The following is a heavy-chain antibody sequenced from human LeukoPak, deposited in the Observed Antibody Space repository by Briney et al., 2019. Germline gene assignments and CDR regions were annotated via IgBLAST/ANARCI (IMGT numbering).Heavy chain of an antibody. Sequence: EGSLRLSCAASGFTFSSYAMHWVRQAPGKGLEWVAVISYDGSNKYYADSVKGRFTISRDNSKNTLYLQMNSLRAEDTAVYYCARDLEYTGYFDYWGQGTLVTVSS. V-gene: IGHV3-30-3*01. CDR3: ARDLEYTGYFDY. CDR1: GFTFSSYA. CDR2: ISYDGSNK. J-gene: IGHJ4*02. D-gene: IGHD3-3*01.